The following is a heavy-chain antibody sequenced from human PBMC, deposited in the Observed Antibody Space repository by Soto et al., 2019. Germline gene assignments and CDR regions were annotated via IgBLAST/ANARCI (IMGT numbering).Heavy chain of an antibody. V-gene: IGHV3-48*03. CDR3: ARAVGGDIVVVVAVDY. Sequence: GGSLRLSCAASGFTFSSYEMNWVRQAPGKGLEWVSYISSSGSTKYYADSVKGRFTISRDNAKNSLYLQMNSLRAEDTAVYYCARAVGGDIVVVVAVDYWGQGTLVTVSS. D-gene: IGHD2-15*01. J-gene: IGHJ4*02. CDR1: GFTFSSYE. CDR2: ISSSGSTK.